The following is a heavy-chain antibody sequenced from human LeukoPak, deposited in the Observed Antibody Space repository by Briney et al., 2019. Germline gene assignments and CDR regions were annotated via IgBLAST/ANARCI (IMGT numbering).Heavy chain of an antibody. V-gene: IGHV4-30-2*01. Sequence: PSETLSLTCTVSGGSISSGGYYWSWIRQPPGKSLEWIGYIYHSGSTYYNPSLKSRVTISVDRSKNQFSLKLSSVTAADTAVYYCARDSNYGPIDYWGQGTLVTVSS. CDR2: IYHSGST. CDR3: ARDSNYGPIDY. D-gene: IGHD4-11*01. J-gene: IGHJ4*02. CDR1: GGSISSGGYY.